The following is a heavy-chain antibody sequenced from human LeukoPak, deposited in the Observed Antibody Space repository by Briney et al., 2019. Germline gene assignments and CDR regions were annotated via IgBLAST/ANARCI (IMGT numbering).Heavy chain of an antibody. J-gene: IGHJ4*02. CDR2: IYYTGST. Sequence: SETLSLTCTVSGGSISNYYWNWIRRPPGKGLEWIGYIYYTGSTNYNPSLKSRVTISVDTSKNEFSLKLSSVTAADTAVYYCAMSITMIIVITKRPPTIDYWGQGTLVTVSS. CDR3: AMSITMIIVITKRPPTIDY. CDR1: GGSISNYY. D-gene: IGHD3-22*01. V-gene: IGHV4-59*12.